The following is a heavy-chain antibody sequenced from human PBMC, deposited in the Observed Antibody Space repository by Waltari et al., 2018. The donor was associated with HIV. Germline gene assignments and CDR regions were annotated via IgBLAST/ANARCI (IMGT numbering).Heavy chain of an antibody. CDR1: GFTFSSYS. CDR3: AKEVVALPHYYYYGLDV. D-gene: IGHD2-15*01. J-gene: IGHJ6*02. CDR2: ISSTSNTI. V-gene: IGHV3-48*04. Sequence: EVQLVESGGGLVQPGGSLRLSCAASGFTFSSYSMNWVRQAPGKGLEWVSYISSTSNTIYYADSVKGRFTVSRGNAKNSLSLQMNSLRAEDTAVYFCAKEVVALPHYYYYGLDVWGQGTTVTVAS.